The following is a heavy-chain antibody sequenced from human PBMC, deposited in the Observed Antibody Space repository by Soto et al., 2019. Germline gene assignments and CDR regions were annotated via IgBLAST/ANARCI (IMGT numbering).Heavy chain of an antibody. CDR2: IYPGDSDV. D-gene: IGHD3-10*01. CDR3: ARHGALSKILRRVPLDL. Sequence: GESLKISCEASEYTFTKYWIGWSRQMPGKGLELMGIIYPGDSDVRYSPSFQGHVPISADKSINSVYLEWSSLKPSASATYFCARHGALSKILRRVPLDLWGQGT. CDR1: EYTFTKYW. V-gene: IGHV5-51*01. J-gene: IGHJ4*01.